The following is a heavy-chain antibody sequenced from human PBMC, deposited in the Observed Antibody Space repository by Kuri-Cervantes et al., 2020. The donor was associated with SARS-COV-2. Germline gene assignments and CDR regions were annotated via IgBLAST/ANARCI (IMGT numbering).Heavy chain of an antibody. CDR2: ISVHNGNT. Sequence: ASVKVSCKTSGYSFTDYGIYWVRQAPGQGLEWMGWISVHNGNTNYARRSQGRVTMTTDTSTSTVYMELRSLTSDDTAVYYCARHPSRGYCSSTSCSPGYYMDVWGKGTTVTVSS. V-gene: IGHV1-18*01. D-gene: IGHD2-2*01. J-gene: IGHJ6*03. CDR3: ARHPSRGYCSSTSCSPGYYMDV. CDR1: GYSFTDYG.